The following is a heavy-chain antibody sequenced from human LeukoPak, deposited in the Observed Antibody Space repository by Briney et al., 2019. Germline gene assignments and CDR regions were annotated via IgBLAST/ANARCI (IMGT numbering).Heavy chain of an antibody. CDR3: ARGDRYYDSSGFYYYYYMDV. CDR1: GFTFSSYS. J-gene: IGHJ6*03. D-gene: IGHD3-22*01. CDR2: ISSSSYI. V-gene: IGHV3-21*04. Sequence: GGSLRLSCAASGFTFSSYSMNWVRQAPGKGLEWVSSISSSSYIYYADSVKGRFTISRDNAKNSLYLQMNSLRAEDTAVYYCARGDRYYDSSGFYYYYYMDVWGKGTTVTVSS.